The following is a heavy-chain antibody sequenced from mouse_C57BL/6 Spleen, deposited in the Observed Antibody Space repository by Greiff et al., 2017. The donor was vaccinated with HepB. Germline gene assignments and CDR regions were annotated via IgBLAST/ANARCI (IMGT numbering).Heavy chain of an antibody. J-gene: IGHJ4*01. Sequence: EVQGVESGGGLVKPGGSLKLSCAASGFTFSDYGMHWVRQAPEKGLEWVAYISSGSSTIYYDDTVKGRFTIARDNANNTRFLQMTSLRSEDTAMYYLARPYWDYAMDYWGQGTSVTVSS. V-gene: IGHV5-17*01. D-gene: IGHD4-1*01. CDR1: GFTFSDYG. CDR2: ISSGSSTI. CDR3: ARPYWDYAMDY.